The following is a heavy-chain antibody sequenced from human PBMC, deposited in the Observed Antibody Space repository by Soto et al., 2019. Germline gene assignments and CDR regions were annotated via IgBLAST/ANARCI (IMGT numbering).Heavy chain of an antibody. CDR3: TRDASRDSSARGWFDP. D-gene: IGHD6-13*01. Sequence: GGSLRLSCAPSGFTFLSFTMNWVRQAQGRGLEWVSTISSNSAYIYYTDARRGRFTISRDNAKNSLHLQMNSLRAEDTAVYYCTRDASRDSSARGWFDPWGPGTLVTVSS. V-gene: IGHV3-21*01. J-gene: IGHJ5*02. CDR1: GFTFLSFT. CDR2: ISSNSAYI.